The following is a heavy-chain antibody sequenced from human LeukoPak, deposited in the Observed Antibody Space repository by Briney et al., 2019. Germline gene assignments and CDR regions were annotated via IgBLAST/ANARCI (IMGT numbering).Heavy chain of an antibody. J-gene: IGHJ4*02. D-gene: IGHD3-3*01. CDR3: ARASLRVRFLEWLSPPQDY. CDR1: GYIFTNYG. Sequence: ASVKVSRKASGYIFTNYGMNWVRQAPGQGLEWMGWINTNTGNPTYAQGFTGRFVFSLDTSVSTAYLQISSLKAEDTAVYYCARASLRVRFLEWLSPPQDYWGQGTLVTVSS. CDR2: INTNTGNP. V-gene: IGHV7-4-1*02.